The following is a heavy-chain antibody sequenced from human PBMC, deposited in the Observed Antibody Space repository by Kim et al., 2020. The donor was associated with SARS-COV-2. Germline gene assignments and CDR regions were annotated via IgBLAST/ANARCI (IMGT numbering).Heavy chain of an antibody. Sequence: GGSLRLSCAASGFTFINAWMSWVRQAPGKGLEWVGRIKSKTDGGTTDYAAPVKGRFTISRDDSKNTLYLQMNSLKTEDTAVYYCTTDPWTAITFGGLIVRYFDYWGQGTLVTVSS. V-gene: IGHV3-15*01. CDR2: IKSKTDGGTT. CDR1: GFTFINAW. D-gene: IGHD3-16*02. CDR3: TTDPWTAITFGGLIVRYFDY. J-gene: IGHJ4*02.